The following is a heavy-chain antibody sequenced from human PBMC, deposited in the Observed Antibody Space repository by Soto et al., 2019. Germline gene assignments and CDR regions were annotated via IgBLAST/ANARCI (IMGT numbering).Heavy chain of an antibody. Sequence: EVHLVESGGGLVQPGGSLRLSCAASGFTVSSKYMSWVRQAPGKGLEWVSLIQSGGPTYYADSVKGRFTISRDTSENTLHLQMDSLRAEDTAVYYCARDDVLCDGGRCYGVPLDVWGKGTTLTFSS. D-gene: IGHD2-15*01. CDR2: IQSGGPT. CDR3: ARDDVLCDGGRCYGVPLDV. V-gene: IGHV3-66*01. CDR1: GFTVSSKY. J-gene: IGHJ6*04.